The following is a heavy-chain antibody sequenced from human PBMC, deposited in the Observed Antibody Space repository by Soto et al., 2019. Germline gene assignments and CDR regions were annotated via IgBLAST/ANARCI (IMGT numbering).Heavy chain of an antibody. Sequence: SETLSLTCTVSGGSISSGGYYWSWIRQHPGKGLEWIGYIYYSGSTNYNPALKSRVTISLDTSKNQFSLKLSSVTAADTAVYYCARAKSYGFWSAYPRPYFGYYYMDVWGKGTTVTVSS. V-gene: IGHV4-61*08. CDR3: ARAKSYGFWSAYPRPYFGYYYMDV. J-gene: IGHJ6*03. CDR1: GGSISSGGYY. CDR2: IYYSGST. D-gene: IGHD3-3*01.